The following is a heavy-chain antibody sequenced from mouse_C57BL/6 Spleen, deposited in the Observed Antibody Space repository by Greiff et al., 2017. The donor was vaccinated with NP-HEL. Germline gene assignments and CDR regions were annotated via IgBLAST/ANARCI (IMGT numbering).Heavy chain of an antibody. CDR2: IHPNSGST. CDR3: ARGVAGLPWYFDV. J-gene: IGHJ1*03. CDR1: GYTFTSYW. D-gene: IGHD1-1*02. Sequence: QVQLLQPGAELVKPGASVKLSCKASGYTFTSYWMHWVKQRPGQGLEWIGMIHPNSGSTNYNEKFKSKATLTVDKSSSTAYMQLSSLTSEDSAVYYCARGVAGLPWYFDVWGTGTTVTVSS. V-gene: IGHV1-64*01.